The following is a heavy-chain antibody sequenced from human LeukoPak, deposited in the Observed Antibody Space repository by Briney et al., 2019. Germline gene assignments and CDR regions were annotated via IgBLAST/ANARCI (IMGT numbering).Heavy chain of an antibody. CDR3: ARDGLTTVTTGYYYYMDV. V-gene: IGHV3-11*04. D-gene: IGHD4-11*01. Sequence: GGSLRLSCAASGFTFSDYYMSWIRQAPGKGLEWVSYISSSGSTIYYADSVKGRFTISRDNSKNTLYLQMNSLRAEDTAVYYCARDGLTTVTTGYYYYMDVWGKGTTVPVSS. J-gene: IGHJ6*03. CDR2: ISSSGSTI. CDR1: GFTFSDYY.